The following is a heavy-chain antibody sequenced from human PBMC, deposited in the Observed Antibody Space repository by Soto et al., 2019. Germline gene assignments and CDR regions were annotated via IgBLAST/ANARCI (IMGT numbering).Heavy chain of an antibody. CDR3: ARNMDYYYGRGSGNGHGV. Sequence: QVQLVQSGAEVKEPGDSVRVSCEASGYTFTAYYIHWVRQASGQGLEWMGWINPKFGDTTYAQDFQGRVSMTRDMSISTVYMELSSLTSDDTAIYYCARNMDYYYGRGSGNGHGVWGQGTTVTVFS. V-gene: IGHV1-2*02. D-gene: IGHD3-10*02. CDR1: GYTFTAYY. CDR2: INPKFGDT. J-gene: IGHJ6*02.